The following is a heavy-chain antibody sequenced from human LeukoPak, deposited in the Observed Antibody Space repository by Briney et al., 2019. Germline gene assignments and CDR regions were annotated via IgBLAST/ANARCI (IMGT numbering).Heavy chain of an antibody. CDR2: INPNSGGT. CDR3: AREGGRYCSSTSCYLYY. CDR1: GYTFTGYY. Sequence: ASVKVSCKAPGYTFTGYYMHWVRQAPGQGLEWMGWINPNSGGTNYAQKFQGRVTMTRDTSISTAYMELSRLRSDDTAVYYCAREGGRYCSSTSCYLYYWGQGTLVTVSS. D-gene: IGHD2-2*01. V-gene: IGHV1-2*02. J-gene: IGHJ4*02.